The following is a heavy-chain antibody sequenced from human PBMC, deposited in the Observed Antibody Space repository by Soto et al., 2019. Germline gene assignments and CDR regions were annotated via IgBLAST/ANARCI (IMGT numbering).Heavy chain of an antibody. V-gene: IGHV3-23*01. CDR3: AKGLTVAGPYCYGTDV. D-gene: IGHD6-19*01. J-gene: IGHJ6*02. Sequence: GGSLRLSCAASGFTFSSYSMSWVRQAPGKGLEWVSSISGSGDYTYYADSVKGRFTISRDNSRNTLYLQMNSLRAEDTAVYYCAKGLTVAGPYCYGTDVWGQGTTVTV. CDR2: ISGSGDYT. CDR1: GFTFSSYS.